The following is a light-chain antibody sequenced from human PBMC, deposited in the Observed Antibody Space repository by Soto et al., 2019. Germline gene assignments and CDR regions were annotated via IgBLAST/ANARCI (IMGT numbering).Light chain of an antibody. CDR2: GAS. J-gene: IGKJ1*01. CDR1: QSVSSN. Sequence: EIVMTQSPATLSVSPGERATLSCRASQSVSSNLVWYQQKPGQAPRLLIYGASTRATGIPARFSGSGSGTVFTLTISSLQSEDFAVYYCQQYDTWPRTFGQGTKVDIK. CDR3: QQYDTWPRT. V-gene: IGKV3D-15*01.